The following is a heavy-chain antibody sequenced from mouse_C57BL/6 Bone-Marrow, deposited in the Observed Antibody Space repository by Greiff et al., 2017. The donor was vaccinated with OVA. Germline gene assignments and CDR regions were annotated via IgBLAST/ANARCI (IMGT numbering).Heavy chain of an antibody. D-gene: IGHD1-1*01. Sequence: VQLQQPGAELLMPGASVKLSCKASGYTFTSYWMHWVTQRPGQGLAWIGDIDPSASYTTSNNKFKGKSTFTVDKSSSTAYMQLSSLTSEDSSVYYCARVTTVVAPYYFDYGGQGTTLTVSS. CDR3: ARVTTVVAPYYFDY. CDR1: GYTFTSYW. CDR2: IDPSASYT. V-gene: IGHV1-69*01. J-gene: IGHJ2*01.